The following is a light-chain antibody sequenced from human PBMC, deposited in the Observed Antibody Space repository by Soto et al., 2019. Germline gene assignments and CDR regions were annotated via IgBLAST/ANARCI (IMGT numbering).Light chain of an antibody. CDR3: QQLTTYPS. CDR2: AAS. Sequence: IQLTQSPSFLFASVGDRVTITCRASQGISSYLAWYQHKPGKAPNLLIYAASTLQSGVPSRFSGSGSGTEFTLTISGLQPEDFASYYCQQLTTYPSFGGGTKVEIK. CDR1: QGISSY. J-gene: IGKJ4*01. V-gene: IGKV1-9*01.